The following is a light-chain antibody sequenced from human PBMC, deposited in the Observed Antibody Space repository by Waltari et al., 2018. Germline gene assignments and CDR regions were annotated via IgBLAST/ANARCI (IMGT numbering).Light chain of an antibody. CDR3: SSFTTNTVVV. Sequence: QSALTQPAPVSGSPGQSSTISCTRASGDVGPYDYVSWYQQRPDIAPTLIIYDVTKRPSGISSRFSGSKSGNTASLTISGLQAEDEADYYCSSFTTNTVVVFGGGTTLTVL. J-gene: IGLJ3*02. CDR2: DVT. V-gene: IGLV2-14*01. CDR1: SGDVGPYDY.